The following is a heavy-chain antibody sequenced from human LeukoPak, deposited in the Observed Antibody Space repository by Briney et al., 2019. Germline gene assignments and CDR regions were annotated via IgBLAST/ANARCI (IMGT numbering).Heavy chain of an antibody. Sequence: PGGSLRLSCSASGFTFSTYWMSWVRQAPGKGLEWVANINEDGSETYSLDSVKGRFTISRDNAKNSLYLQMNSLRAEDTAVYYCAELGITMIGGVWGKGTTVTISS. CDR3: AELGITMIGGV. CDR1: GFTFSTYW. D-gene: IGHD3-10*02. J-gene: IGHJ6*04. V-gene: IGHV3-7*01. CDR2: INEDGSET.